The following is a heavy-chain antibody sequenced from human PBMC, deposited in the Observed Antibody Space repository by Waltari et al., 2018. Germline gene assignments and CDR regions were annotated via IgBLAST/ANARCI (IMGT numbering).Heavy chain of an antibody. CDR1: GYTFTSYD. Sequence: QVQLVQSGAEVKKPGASVKVSCKASGYTFTSYDINWVRQATGQGLEWMGWMNPNSGNTGYAQKFQGRVTMTRNTSISTAYMELSSLRSEDTAVYYCARGREVAGIPYYYYGMDVWGQGTTVTVSS. V-gene: IGHV1-8*01. CDR2: MNPNSGNT. J-gene: IGHJ6*02. D-gene: IGHD6-19*01. CDR3: ARGREVAGIPYYYYGMDV.